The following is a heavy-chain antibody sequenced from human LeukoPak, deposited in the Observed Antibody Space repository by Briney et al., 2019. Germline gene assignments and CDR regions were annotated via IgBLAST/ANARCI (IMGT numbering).Heavy chain of an antibody. CDR3: ARATWELLGERFDY. V-gene: IGHV4-61*02. CDR1: GGSISSGSYY. D-gene: IGHD1-26*01. Sequence: SETLSLTCTVSGGSISSGSYYWSWIRQPAGKGLEWIGRIYTSGSTNYNPSLKSQVTISVDTSKNQFSLKLSSVTAADTAVYYCARATWELLGERFDYWGQGTLVTVSS. J-gene: IGHJ4*02. CDR2: IYTSGST.